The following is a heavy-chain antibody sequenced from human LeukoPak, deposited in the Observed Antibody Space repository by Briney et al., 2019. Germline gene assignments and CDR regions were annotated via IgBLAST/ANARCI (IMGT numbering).Heavy chain of an antibody. CDR3: ARDGQQLAPYAMDV. Sequence: GGSLRLSCAASGFTFSSYAMSWVRQAPGKGLEWLAQIWYDGSNKYYVDSVKGRFTTSRDNSKNTVYLQMNSLRAEDTAAYFCARDGQQLAPYAMDVWGQGTTVTVSS. V-gene: IGHV3-33*08. CDR2: IWYDGSNK. D-gene: IGHD6-13*01. J-gene: IGHJ6*02. CDR1: GFTFSSYA.